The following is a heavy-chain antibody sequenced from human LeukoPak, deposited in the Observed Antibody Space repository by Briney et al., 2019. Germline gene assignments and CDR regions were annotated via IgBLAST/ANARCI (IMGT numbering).Heavy chain of an antibody. V-gene: IGHV3-30*02. CDR3: AKGFVGSYETYFDY. CDR2: IRYDGSNK. J-gene: IGHJ4*02. D-gene: IGHD1-26*01. CDR1: GFTFSSYG. Sequence: PGGSLRLSCAASGFTFSSYGMHWVRQAPGKGLEWVAFIRYDGSNKYYADSVKGRFTISRDNSKNTLYLQMNSLRAEDTAVYYCAKGFVGSYETYFDYWGQGTLVTVSS.